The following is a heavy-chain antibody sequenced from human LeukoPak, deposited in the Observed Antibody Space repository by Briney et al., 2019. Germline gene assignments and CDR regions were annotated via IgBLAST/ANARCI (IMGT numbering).Heavy chain of an antibody. D-gene: IGHD3/OR15-3a*01. J-gene: IGHJ3*02. Sequence: PGGSLRLSCAASGFTYSSYGMHWVRQAPGKGLEWVALISYDGGKKYYADSVKGRFTISRDNSKNTLYLQMNSLIPDDTAVYYCAKERHQGWTFDAFDIGAKGKRDTVS. V-gene: IGHV3-30*18. CDR3: AKERHQGWTFDAFDI. CDR2: ISYDGGKK. CDR1: GFTYSSYG.